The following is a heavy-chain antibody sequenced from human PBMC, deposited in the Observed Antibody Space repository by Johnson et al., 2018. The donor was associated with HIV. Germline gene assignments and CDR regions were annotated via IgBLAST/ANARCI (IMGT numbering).Heavy chain of an antibody. CDR2: ISGSGGST. V-gene: IGHV3-23*01. J-gene: IGHJ3*02. Sequence: VLLLESGGGLVQPGGSLRLSCAASGFAFSSYAVTWVRQTSGKGLEWVSAISGSGGSTYYADSVKGRFTISRDNSKRTLYLQMNSLRAEDTAVYYCAKEGSIAAAGNDAFDIWGQGTMVTVSS. D-gene: IGHD6-13*01. CDR1: GFAFSSYA. CDR3: AKEGSIAAAGNDAFDI.